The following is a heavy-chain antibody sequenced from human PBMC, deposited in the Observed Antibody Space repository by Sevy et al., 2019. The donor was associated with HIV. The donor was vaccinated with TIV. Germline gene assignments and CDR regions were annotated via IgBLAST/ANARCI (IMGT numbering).Heavy chain of an antibody. V-gene: IGHV3-23*01. Sequence: GGSLRLSCAASEFTFSSFAMSWVRQTPGKGLEWVSGLNGSGGRTYYPDSVKGRFTISRDNSKNTLYLQMNSLRAEDTAVYYCAKDTDSGSYLNDAFDIWGQGTMVTVSS. CDR3: AKDTDSGSYLNDAFDI. J-gene: IGHJ3*02. CDR2: LNGSGGRT. CDR1: EFTFSSFA. D-gene: IGHD1-26*01.